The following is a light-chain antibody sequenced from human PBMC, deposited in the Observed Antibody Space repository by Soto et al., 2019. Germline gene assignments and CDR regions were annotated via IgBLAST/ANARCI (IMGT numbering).Light chain of an antibody. CDR3: SSYTTTRTYV. CDR2: DVT. V-gene: IGLV2-14*01. J-gene: IGLJ1*01. CDR1: SSDVGGSDH. Sequence: QSVLTQPASVSESPGQSIAISCTGSSSDVGGSDHVSWYQQHPGKAPKLMVYDVTHRPSGVSDRFSGSKSGNTASLTISGLQAGDEADYYCSSYTTTRTYVFGTGTKVTVL.